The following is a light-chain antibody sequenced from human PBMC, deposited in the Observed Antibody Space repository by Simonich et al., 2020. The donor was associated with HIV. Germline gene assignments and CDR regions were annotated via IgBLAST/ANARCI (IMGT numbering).Light chain of an antibody. CDR3: QQYYSTPPT. Sequence: DIVMTQSPDSLAVSLGDRATINCNSSQSVLYSSNNKNYLAWYQQQPGHPPNLLIYWASTRESGVPDRFSASGSGTDFTLTISSLQAEDVAIYYCQQYYSTPPTFGQGTKVEIK. V-gene: IGKV4-1*01. CDR2: WAS. CDR1: QSVLYSSNNKNY. J-gene: IGKJ1*01.